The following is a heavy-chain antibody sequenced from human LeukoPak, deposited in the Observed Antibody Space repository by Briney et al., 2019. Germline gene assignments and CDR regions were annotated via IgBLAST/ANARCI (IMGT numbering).Heavy chain of an antibody. CDR3: ASGGADSGSLFDY. CDR1: GGSISSGDHY. V-gene: IGHV4-30-4*01. Sequence: PSETLSLTCTVSGGSISSGDHYWSWIRQPPGKGLEWIGYIYYSGSTSGSTTYYNPSLKSRVTVSVDTSKHQFSLKLRSVTAADTAVYYCASGGADSGSLFDYWGQGTLVTVSS. CDR2: IYYSGSTSGSTT. J-gene: IGHJ4*02. D-gene: IGHD5-12*01.